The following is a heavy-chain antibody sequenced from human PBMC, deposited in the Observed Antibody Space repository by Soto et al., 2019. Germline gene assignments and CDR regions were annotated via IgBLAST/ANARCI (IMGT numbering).Heavy chain of an antibody. CDR2: IYTDGSA. Sequence: EVQLVESGGGLVQPGGSLRLSCAASGITVSSNHMRWVRQAPGKGLEWVSLIYTDGSAHYADSVKGRFTISRDNSENTVYRQMNSLRAEDTAVYYCARDPSWDSSGYYADYWGQGTLVTVSS. CDR1: GITVSSNH. J-gene: IGHJ4*02. CDR3: ARDPSWDSSGYYADY. V-gene: IGHV3-66*01. D-gene: IGHD3-22*01.